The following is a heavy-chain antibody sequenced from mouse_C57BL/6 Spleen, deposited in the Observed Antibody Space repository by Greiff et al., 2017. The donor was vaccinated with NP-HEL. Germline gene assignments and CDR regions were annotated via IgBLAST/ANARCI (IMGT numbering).Heavy chain of an antibody. CDR2: INPNNGGT. CDR3: ARWALYGSFAY. J-gene: IGHJ3*01. Sequence: VQLKESGPELVKPGASVKIPCKASGYTFTDYNMDWVKQSHGKSLEWIGDINPNNGGTIYNQKFKGKATLTVDKSSSTAYMELRSLTSEDTAVYYCARWALYGSFAYWGQGTLVTVSA. D-gene: IGHD2-2*01. V-gene: IGHV1-18*01. CDR1: GYTFTDYN.